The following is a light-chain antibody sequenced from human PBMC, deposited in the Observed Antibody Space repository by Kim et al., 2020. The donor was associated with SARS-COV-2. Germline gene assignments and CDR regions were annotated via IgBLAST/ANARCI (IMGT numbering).Light chain of an antibody. CDR2: GAS. CDR3: QQSYRPPWT. J-gene: IGKJ1*01. Sequence: DIQMTQSPSSLSASVGDRVTITCQASQGISAYLNWYQQKPGKAPKLLIYGASSLQGGVPSRFSGSGSGTDFTLTVSSLQPEDFATYFCQQSYRPPWTFGQGTKVDIK. V-gene: IGKV1-39*01. CDR1: QGISAY.